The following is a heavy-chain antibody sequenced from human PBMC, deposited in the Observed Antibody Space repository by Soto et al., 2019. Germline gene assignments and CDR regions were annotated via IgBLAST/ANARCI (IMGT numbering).Heavy chain of an antibody. Sequence: SVKVSCKASGGSFSSSAISWVRQAPGQGLEWLGGIIPMFGTANNAQKFQGRVTITADESTSTAYMELSSLRSEDTAVYYCARYRGLITTNSDSWGQGTLVTVSS. CDR1: GGSFSSSA. CDR3: ARYRGLITTNSDS. J-gene: IGHJ4*02. CDR2: IIPMFGTA. D-gene: IGHD3-22*01. V-gene: IGHV1-69*13.